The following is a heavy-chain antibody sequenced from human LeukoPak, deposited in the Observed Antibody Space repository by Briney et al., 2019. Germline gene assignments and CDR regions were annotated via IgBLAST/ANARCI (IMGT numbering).Heavy chain of an antibody. CDR1: GGSISSSSYY. D-gene: IGHD3-9*01. CDR2: IYYSGST. Sequence: PSGTLSLTCSVSGGSISSSSYYWGWIRQPPGKGLEWIGGIYYSGSTYDNPSLKSRVTISVDTSKNQFSLKLSSVTAADTAVYYCARRRYRYFDQWGQGTLVTVSS. CDR3: ARRRYRYFDQ. J-gene: IGHJ4*02. V-gene: IGHV4-39*01.